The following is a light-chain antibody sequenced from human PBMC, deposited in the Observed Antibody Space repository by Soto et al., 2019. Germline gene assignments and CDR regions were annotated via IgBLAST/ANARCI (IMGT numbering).Light chain of an antibody. CDR1: QSVSSSY. V-gene: IGKV3-20*01. CDR3: QQYGSSPLT. J-gene: IGKJ4*01. CDR2: GAS. Sequence: IVLTQSPGILSLSPGERATLSCRASQSVSSSYLAWYQQKPGQSPRLLIYGASRRPTGTPDRFSGSGSGTDFTLTISRLEPEDFAVYYCQQYGSSPLTFGGGTKVEI.